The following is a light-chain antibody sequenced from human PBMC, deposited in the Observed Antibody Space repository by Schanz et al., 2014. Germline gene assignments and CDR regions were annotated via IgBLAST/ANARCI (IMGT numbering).Light chain of an antibody. Sequence: IVLTQSPGTLSLSPGERATLSCRASQSVSSRYLAWYQQKPGQAPRLLIDGASTRATSIPDRFSGSGSGTDFTLTISSLQSEDFAVYYCQQYNNWPPWTFGQGTKVEIK. J-gene: IGKJ1*01. V-gene: IGKV3-20*01. CDR2: GAS. CDR3: QQYNNWPPWT. CDR1: QSVSSRY.